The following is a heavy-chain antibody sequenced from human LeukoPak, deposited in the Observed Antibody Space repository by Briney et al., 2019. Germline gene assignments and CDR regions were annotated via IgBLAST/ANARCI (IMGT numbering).Heavy chain of an antibody. J-gene: IGHJ4*02. CDR2: IWYDGSNK. D-gene: IGHD3-16*01. Sequence: GGSLRLSCAASGFTFNNYGMHWVRQAPGKGLEWVAAIWYDGSNKYYADSVKGRFTISRDNSKNTLYLQMNTLRDDDTALYYCVRGGAPGGFDYWGQGTLVTVSS. CDR1: GFTFNNYG. CDR3: VRGGAPGGFDY. V-gene: IGHV3-33*01.